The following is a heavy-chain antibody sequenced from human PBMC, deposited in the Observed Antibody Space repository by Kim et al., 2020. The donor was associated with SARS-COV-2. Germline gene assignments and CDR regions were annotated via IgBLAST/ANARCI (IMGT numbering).Heavy chain of an antibody. D-gene: IGHD6-13*01. J-gene: IGHJ6*01. CDR1: GYTFTSYG. V-gene: IGHV1-18*01. CDR2: ISAYNGNT. CDR3: ARVGYSSSWHNYYYYYGMDM. Sequence: ASVKVSCKASGYTFTSYGISWVRQAPGQGLEWMGWISAYNGNTNYAQKLQGRVTMTTDTSTSTAYMELRSLRSDDTAVYYCARVGYSSSWHNYYYYYGMDMCGHRTTVPVSS.